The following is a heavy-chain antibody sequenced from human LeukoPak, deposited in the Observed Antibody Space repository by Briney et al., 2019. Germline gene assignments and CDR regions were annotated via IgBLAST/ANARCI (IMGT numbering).Heavy chain of an antibody. D-gene: IGHD3-16*01. Sequence: PGGSLRLSCAASGFTFSSYEMNWVRQAPGKGLEWISYISSSGSTIYYADSVKGRFTISRDNAKNSLYLQMNSLRAEDTALYYCAKAYLGGSYGKVWDYWGQGTLVTVSS. CDR1: GFTFSSYE. J-gene: IGHJ4*02. CDR3: AKAYLGGSYGKVWDY. CDR2: ISSSGSTI. V-gene: IGHV3-48*03.